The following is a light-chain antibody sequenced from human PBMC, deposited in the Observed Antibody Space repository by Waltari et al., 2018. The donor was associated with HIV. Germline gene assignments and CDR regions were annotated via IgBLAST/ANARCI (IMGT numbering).Light chain of an antibody. V-gene: IGKV1-39*01. CDR3: QQSYSTPYT. CDR2: AAS. Sequence: GDRVTITCRASQSISSYLNWYQQKPGKAPKLLIYAASSLQSGVPSRFSCSGSGTDFTLTISSLQPEDFATYYCQQSYSTPYTFGQGTKLEIK. CDR1: QSISSY. J-gene: IGKJ2*01.